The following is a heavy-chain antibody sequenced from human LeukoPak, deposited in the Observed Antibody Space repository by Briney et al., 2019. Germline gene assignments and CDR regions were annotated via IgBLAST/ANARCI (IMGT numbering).Heavy chain of an antibody. CDR1: GGSFSGYY. CDR2: INHSGST. CDR3: ARRARRSGSNFDY. D-gene: IGHD6-19*01. Sequence: SETLSLTCAVYGGSFSGYYWNWIRQPPGKGLEWIGEINHSGSTNYNPSLKSRVTISVDTSKNQFSLKLSSVTAADTAVYYCARRARRSGSNFDYWGQGTLVTVSS. J-gene: IGHJ4*02. V-gene: IGHV4-34*01.